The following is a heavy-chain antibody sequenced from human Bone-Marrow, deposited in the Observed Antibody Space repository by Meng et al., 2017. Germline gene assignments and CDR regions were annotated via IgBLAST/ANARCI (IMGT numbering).Heavy chain of an antibody. CDR2: ISAYNGNT. J-gene: IGHJ6*02. CDR3: ARGPIEVYASSHPPTDYYYGMDV. CDR1: GYTFTSYG. V-gene: IGHV1-18*01. D-gene: IGHD2-8*01. Sequence: ASVKVSCKASGYTFTSYGISWVRQAPGQGLEWMGWISAYNGNTNYAQKLQGRVTMTTDTSTSTAYMELRSLRSDDTAVYYCARGPIEVYASSHPPTDYYYGMDVWGQGTTVTVSS.